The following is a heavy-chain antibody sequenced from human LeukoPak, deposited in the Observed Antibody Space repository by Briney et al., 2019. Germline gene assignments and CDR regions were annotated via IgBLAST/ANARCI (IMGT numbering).Heavy chain of an antibody. CDR1: GFTVSSKY. CDR3: AMRGNTWFDC. V-gene: IGHV3-53*01. J-gene: IGHJ4*02. Sequence: GGSLRLSCAASGFTVSSKYMSWVRQAPGKGLEWVSVIYSGGSTYYADSVKGRFTISRDDSKNTVDLQMNSLRVEDTAVYYCAMRGNTWFDCWGQGTLVTVSS. D-gene: IGHD2-8*01. CDR2: IYSGGST.